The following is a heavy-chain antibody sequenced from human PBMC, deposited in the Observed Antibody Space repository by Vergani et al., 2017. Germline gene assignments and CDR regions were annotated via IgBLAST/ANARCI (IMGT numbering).Heavy chain of an antibody. CDR3: AKGDSGSDSRYYYYYGMDV. Sequence: EVQLVESGGGLVQPGRSLRLSCAASGFTFDDYAMHWVRQAPGKGLEWVSGISWNSGSIGYADSVKGRFTISRDNAKNSLYLQMNSLRAEDTALYYCAKGDSGSDSRYYYYYGMDVWGQGTTVTVSS. J-gene: IGHJ6*02. CDR2: ISWNSGSI. CDR1: GFTFDDYA. V-gene: IGHV3-9*01. D-gene: IGHD1-26*01.